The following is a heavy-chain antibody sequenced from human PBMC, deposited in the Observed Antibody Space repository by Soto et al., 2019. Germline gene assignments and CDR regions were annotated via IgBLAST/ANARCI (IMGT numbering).Heavy chain of an antibody. CDR3: ARPQGNGAYSSSSRYFDL. Sequence: SVKVSCKASGGTFTTYAFTWVRQAPGQGLEWMGGIIPIFATANYAQKFQGRVTITADESTSTAYMELSSLRSEDTAVYFCARPQGNGAYSSSSRYFDLWGRGTLVTVSS. V-gene: IGHV1-69*13. D-gene: IGHD6-6*01. CDR1: GGTFTTYA. CDR2: IIPIFATA. J-gene: IGHJ2*01.